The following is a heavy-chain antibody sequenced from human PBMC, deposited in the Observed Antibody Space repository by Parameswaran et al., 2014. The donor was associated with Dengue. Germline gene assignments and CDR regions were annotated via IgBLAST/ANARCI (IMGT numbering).Heavy chain of an antibody. CDR3: ARHFGEASADSGSHNWFGP. D-gene: IGHD3-3*01. J-gene: IGHJ5*02. Sequence: VRQMPGKGLEWMGVIYPGDSDTRYSPSFEGHITISVDKSINTAYLQWSSLKAWDTAIYYCARHFGEASADSGSHNWFGPWGQGTLVTVSS. V-gene: IGHV5-51*01. CDR2: IYPGDSDT.